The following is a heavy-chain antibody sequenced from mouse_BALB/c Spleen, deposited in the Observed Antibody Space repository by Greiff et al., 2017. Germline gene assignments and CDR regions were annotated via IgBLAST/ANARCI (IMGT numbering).Heavy chain of an antibody. Sequence: QVTLKESGPGILQPSQALSLTCSFSGFSLSTSGMGVGWIRQPSGKGLEWLAHIWWDDDKRYNPALKSRLTISKDTSSNQVFLKIASVDTADTATYYCARIERWLLPWYFDVWGAGTTVTVSS. V-gene: IGHV8-8*01. CDR2: IWWDDDK. CDR1: GFSLSTSGMG. D-gene: IGHD2-3*01. J-gene: IGHJ1*01. CDR3: ARIERWLLPWYFDV.